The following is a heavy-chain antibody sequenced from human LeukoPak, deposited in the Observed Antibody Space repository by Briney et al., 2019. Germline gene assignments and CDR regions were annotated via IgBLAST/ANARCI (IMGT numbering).Heavy chain of an antibody. Sequence: GGSLRLSCAASGFTFSSYYMSWVRQAPGKGLEWVANIKQDGDEKNYVDSVKGRFTISRDNAKSSLYLQMNSLRAEDTDVYYCARDPRGSQYSHFDSWGQGTQVTVSS. V-gene: IGHV3-7*01. CDR2: IKQDGDEK. J-gene: IGHJ4*02. CDR3: ARDPRGSQYSHFDS. D-gene: IGHD3-10*01. CDR1: GFTFSSYY.